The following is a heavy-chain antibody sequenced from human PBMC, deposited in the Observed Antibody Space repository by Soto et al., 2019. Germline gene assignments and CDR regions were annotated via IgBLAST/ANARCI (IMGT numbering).Heavy chain of an antibody. Sequence: PSETLSLTCAVSGGSISGGGFSWSWIRQPPGKGLEWIGYILHTGGTQYNPSLKSRVSMSVDKSKNQFSLHLTSVTAADTAVYYCAGYLIGVTIFDYWGQGTLVTVSS. CDR3: AGYLIGVTIFDY. CDR1: GGSISGGGFS. J-gene: IGHJ4*02. V-gene: IGHV4-30-2*01. D-gene: IGHD3-10*01. CDR2: ILHTGGT.